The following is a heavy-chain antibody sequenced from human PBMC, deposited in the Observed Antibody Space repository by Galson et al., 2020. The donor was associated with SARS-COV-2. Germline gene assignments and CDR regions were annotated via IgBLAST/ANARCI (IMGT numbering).Heavy chain of an antibody. CDR2: IWMDGSKV. Sequence: GGSLRLSCVAYGFPFNKFNMHWVRQAPGTGLEWVTPIWMDGSKVFYSDSVKGRFTVSRDNSKNTLYLQMNNLRAEDTALYFCARENWGSSDYWGQGTPVTVSS. V-gene: IGHV3-33*01. J-gene: IGHJ4*02. D-gene: IGHD7-27*01. CDR1: GFPFNKFN. CDR3: ARENWGSSDY.